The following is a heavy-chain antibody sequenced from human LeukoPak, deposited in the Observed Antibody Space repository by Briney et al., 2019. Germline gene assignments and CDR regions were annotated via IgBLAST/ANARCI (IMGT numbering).Heavy chain of an antibody. Sequence: SETLSLTCTVSGGSISSGGYYWSWIRQPPGKGLEWIGYIYHSGSTYYNPSLKSRVTISVDRSKNQFSLKLSSVTAADTAVYYCARQLFNYDSSGDAFDIWGQGTMVTVSS. CDR3: ARQLFNYDSSGDAFDI. V-gene: IGHV4-30-2*01. D-gene: IGHD3-22*01. J-gene: IGHJ3*02. CDR1: GGSISSGGYY. CDR2: IYHSGST.